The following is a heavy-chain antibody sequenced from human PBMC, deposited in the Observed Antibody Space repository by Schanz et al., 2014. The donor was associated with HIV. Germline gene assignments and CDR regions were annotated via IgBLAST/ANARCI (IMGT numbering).Heavy chain of an antibody. D-gene: IGHD1-26*01. Sequence: EVQLAESGGGLVKPGGSLRLSCAGSGFSFSDAWMSWVRQAPGKGLEWVGQAKGSSRAGEIDYAAPVKGRFTISRDDSRNTLYLQMNSLKTEYTGLYYCVTDRYYPQFDNWGHGTLVIVSS. V-gene: IGHV3-15*01. J-gene: IGHJ4*01. CDR1: GFSFSDAW. CDR2: AKGSSRAGEI. CDR3: VTDRYYPQFDN.